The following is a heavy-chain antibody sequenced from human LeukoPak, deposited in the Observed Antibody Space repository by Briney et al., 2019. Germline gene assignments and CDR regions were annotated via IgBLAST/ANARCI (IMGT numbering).Heavy chain of an antibody. Sequence: GGSLRLSCAASGFTFSSYAMSWVRQAPGKGLEWVSAISGSGGSTYYADSVKGRFTISRDNSKNTLYLQMNSLRAEDTTVYYCAKDEKLLLQLYYYYGMDVWGQGTTVTVSS. V-gene: IGHV3-23*01. D-gene: IGHD2-15*01. CDR3: AKDEKLLLQLYYYYGMDV. J-gene: IGHJ6*02. CDR1: GFTFSSYA. CDR2: ISGSGGST.